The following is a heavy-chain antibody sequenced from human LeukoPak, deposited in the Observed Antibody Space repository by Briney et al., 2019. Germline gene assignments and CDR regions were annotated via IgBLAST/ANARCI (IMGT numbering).Heavy chain of an antibody. CDR2: IGSSSSYI. J-gene: IGHJ4*02. CDR1: GFTFSSYS. D-gene: IGHD1-14*01. CDR3: ARAGDGTADY. Sequence: GGSLRLSCAASGFTFSSYSMNWVRQAPGKGLEWVSSIGSSSSYIYYADSVKGRFTISRDNAKNSLYLQMNSLRAEDTAVYYCARAGDGTADYWGQGTLVTVSS. V-gene: IGHV3-21*01.